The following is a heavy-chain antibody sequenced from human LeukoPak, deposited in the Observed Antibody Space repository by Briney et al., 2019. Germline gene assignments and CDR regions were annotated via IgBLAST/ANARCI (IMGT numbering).Heavy chain of an antibody. CDR2: ISGSGGST. Sequence: GGSLRLSCAASGFTFSSYWMHWVRQAPGKGLEWVSAISGSGGSTYYADSVKGRFTISRDNSKSTLSLQMNRLRAEDTAMYYCATYRQVLLPFESWGQGTLVTVSS. J-gene: IGHJ4*02. D-gene: IGHD2-8*02. CDR3: ATYRQVLLPFES. V-gene: IGHV3-23*01. CDR1: GFTFSSYW.